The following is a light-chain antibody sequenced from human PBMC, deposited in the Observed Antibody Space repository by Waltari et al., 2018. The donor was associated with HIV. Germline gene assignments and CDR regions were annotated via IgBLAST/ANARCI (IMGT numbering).Light chain of an antibody. CDR2: KVD. V-gene: IGLV2-14*01. J-gene: IGLJ3*02. CDR3: ASYTANDTVM. CDR1: DSDFGFYNF. Sequence: SGLTQPASVSGFPGQSITIPCTGADSDFGFYNFVPWYPQHPGKVPKVILSKVDSRASGVSDRFSGSKSGNTASLTISGLRTEDEGVYFCASYTANDTVMFAGGTTVTVL.